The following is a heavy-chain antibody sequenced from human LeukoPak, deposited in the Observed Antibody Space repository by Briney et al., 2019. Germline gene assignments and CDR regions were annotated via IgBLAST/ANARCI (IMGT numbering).Heavy chain of an antibody. J-gene: IGHJ3*02. CDR2: IGAAGDT. Sequence: GGSLRLSCAASGITLSTFDMHWVRQTTGEGLEWISAIGAAGDTYYSDSVKGRFTISRENAKNSLSLQMNSRRAEDTGVYFCTRGHCIWSGSRLSNAFDIWGQGTMVTVSS. D-gene: IGHD3-3*01. CDR1: GITLSTFD. CDR3: TRGHCIWSGSRLSNAFDI. V-gene: IGHV3-13*01.